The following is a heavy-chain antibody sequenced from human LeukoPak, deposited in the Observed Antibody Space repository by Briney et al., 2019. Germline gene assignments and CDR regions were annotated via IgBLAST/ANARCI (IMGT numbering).Heavy chain of an antibody. J-gene: IGHJ4*02. V-gene: IGHV3-30*03. CDR2: ISFDGSNK. D-gene: IGHD6-13*01. Sequence: GRSLRLSCAASGFTFSSYGMHWVRQAPGKGLEWVAVISFDGSNKYYTDSVKGRFTISRDNSKNTLYVQMNGLRTDATAVYYCARESKSLKQQLAPALLDYWGQGTLVTVSS. CDR3: ARESKSLKQQLAPALLDY. CDR1: GFTFSSYG.